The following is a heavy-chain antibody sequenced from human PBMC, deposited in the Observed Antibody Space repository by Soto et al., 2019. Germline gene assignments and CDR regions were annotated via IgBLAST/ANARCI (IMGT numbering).Heavy chain of an antibody. Sequence: KASETLSLTCTVSGGSISSGGYYWSWIRQHPGKGLEWIGYIYYSGSTYYNPSLKSRVTISVDTSKNQFSLKLSSVTAADTAVYYCASNRKGTAMVWFDYWGQGTLVTVSS. V-gene: IGHV4-31*03. D-gene: IGHD5-18*01. CDR3: ASNRKGTAMVWFDY. CDR2: IYYSGST. J-gene: IGHJ4*02. CDR1: GGSISSGGYY.